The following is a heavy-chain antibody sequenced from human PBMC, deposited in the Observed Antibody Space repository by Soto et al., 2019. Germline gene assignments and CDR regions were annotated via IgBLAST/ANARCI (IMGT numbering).Heavy chain of an antibody. CDR2: INSDGTQT. Sequence: EVQLVESGGGLVQPGGSLRLSCAASGFTFSSHWMHWVRQAPGKGLVWASRINSDGTQTAADSVKGRFTISRDNAKNTLYLQMNSLRAEDTAVYYCARGWEEGLPRQPPSDYWGQGTLVTVSS. D-gene: IGHD3-3*01. J-gene: IGHJ4*02. V-gene: IGHV3-74*01. CDR1: GFTFSSHW. CDR3: ARGWEEGLPRQPPSDY.